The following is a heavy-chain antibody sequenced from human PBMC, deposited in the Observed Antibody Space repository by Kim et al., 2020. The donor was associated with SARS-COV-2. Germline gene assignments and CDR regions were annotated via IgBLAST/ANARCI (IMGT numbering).Heavy chain of an antibody. D-gene: IGHD2-15*01. CDR3: ARGEANIVVVEETDAFDI. V-gene: IGHV3-21*01. Sequence: GGSLRLSCAASGFTFSSYSMNWVRQAPGKGLEWVSSISSSSSYIYYADSVKGRFTISRDNAKNSLYLQMNSLRAEDTAVYYCARGEANIVVVEETDAFDIWGQGTMVTISS. CDR2: ISSSSSYI. J-gene: IGHJ3*02. CDR1: GFTFSSYS.